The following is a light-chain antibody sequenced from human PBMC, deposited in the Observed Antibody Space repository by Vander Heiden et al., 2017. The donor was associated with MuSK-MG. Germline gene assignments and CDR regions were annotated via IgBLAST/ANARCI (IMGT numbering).Light chain of an antibody. Sequence: DIQMTQSPSTLSASVGDRVTITCRASQSIGSWLAWYQQQPGKAPKLLIYKASSLESGVPSRFSGSGSGTEFSLTISSLQPDDFATYYCQQYDSYVLTFGQGTKVEIK. CDR2: KAS. CDR1: QSIGSW. J-gene: IGKJ1*01. CDR3: QQYDSYVLT. V-gene: IGKV1-5*03.